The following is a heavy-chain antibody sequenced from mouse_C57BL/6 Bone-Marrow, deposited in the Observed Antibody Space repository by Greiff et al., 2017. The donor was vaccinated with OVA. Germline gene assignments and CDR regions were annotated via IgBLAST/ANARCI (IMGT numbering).Heavy chain of an antibody. CDR3: AKASTFAY. V-gene: IGHV5-6*01. CDR1: GFTFCSYG. CDR2: ISSGGSYT. Sequence: EVQLAESGVYLVKPGGSLKLSCAASGFTFCSYGLSWVRQTPDKRLEWVETISSGGSYTYYPDSVKGRFPISRENAKKTLYLQMSSLKSEDTTMFYCAKASTFAYWGKGTLVTVS. J-gene: IGHJ3*01. D-gene: IGHD2-10*02.